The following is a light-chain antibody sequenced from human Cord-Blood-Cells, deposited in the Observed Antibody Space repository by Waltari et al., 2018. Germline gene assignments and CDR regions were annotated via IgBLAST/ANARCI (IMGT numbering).Light chain of an antibody. CDR1: SSHVGGYNY. J-gene: IGLJ3*02. CDR2: DVS. V-gene: IGLV2-14*01. Sequence: QSALTQPASVSGSPGQSITIPCTGTSSHVGGYNYVSWYQQHPGKAPKLMIYDVSNRPSGVSNRFSGSKSGNTASLTISGLQAEYEADYYCSSYTSSSTWVFGGGTKLTVL. CDR3: SSYTSSSTWV.